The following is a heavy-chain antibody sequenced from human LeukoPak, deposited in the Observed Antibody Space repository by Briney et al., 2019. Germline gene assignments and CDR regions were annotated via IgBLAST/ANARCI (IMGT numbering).Heavy chain of an antibody. J-gene: IGHJ4*02. D-gene: IGHD3-10*01. V-gene: IGHV1-18*01. CDR3: ARDLYTMVRGVTSPIPFDY. CDR2: ISASNGNT. Sequence: ASVKVSCKASGYTFTSSGISWVRQAPGQGREWMGWISASNGNTNYAQKLQGRVTMTTDTSTSTAYMELRSLRSDDTAVYYCARDLYTMVRGVTSPIPFDYWGQGTLVTVSS. CDR1: GYTFTSSG.